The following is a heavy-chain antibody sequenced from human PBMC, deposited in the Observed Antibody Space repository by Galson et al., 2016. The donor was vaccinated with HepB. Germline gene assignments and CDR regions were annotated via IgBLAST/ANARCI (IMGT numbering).Heavy chain of an antibody. J-gene: IGHJ6*02. CDR2: IRGNGGRT. CDR3: AKDMKGADYHYYYAMDV. V-gene: IGHV3-23*01. D-gene: IGHD3-16*01. Sequence: SLRLSCATSGFTFSNYAMNWVRQAPGKGLEWVSTIRGNGGRTFYADSVKGRFTISRDNSKNTLYLQMNSLRAEDTAVYYCAKDMKGADYHYYYAMDVWGPGTTVTV. CDR1: GFTFSNYA.